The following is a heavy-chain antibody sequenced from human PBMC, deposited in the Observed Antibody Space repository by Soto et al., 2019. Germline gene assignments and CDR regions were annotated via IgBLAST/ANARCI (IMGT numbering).Heavy chain of an antibody. Sequence: QVQLVESGGGVVQPGRSLRLSCAASGFTFSSYPMHWVRQAPGKGLEWLAVISSDGTNKNYADSVKGRFTISRDTSENTLLPQVNSLTSEDSAVYFCARNYYEDYWGQGTLVTVSS. CDR3: ARNYYEDY. J-gene: IGHJ4*02. V-gene: IGHV3-30-3*01. D-gene: IGHD3-22*01. CDR2: ISSDGTNK. CDR1: GFTFSSYP.